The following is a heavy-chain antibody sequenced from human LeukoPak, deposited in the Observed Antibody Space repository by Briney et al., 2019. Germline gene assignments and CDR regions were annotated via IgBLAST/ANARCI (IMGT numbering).Heavy chain of an antibody. CDR3: AKGPIRQEVVVTTFDY. CDR2: ISGDGGST. Sequence: GGSLRLSCAASGFIFDDYAMNWVRQAPGKGLEWVSLISGDGGSTYYADSVKGRFTISRDNSKNSLYLQMNSLSTEDTALYYCAKGPIRQEVVVTTFDYWGQGTLVTVSS. CDR1: GFIFDDYA. V-gene: IGHV3-43*02. D-gene: IGHD2-21*02. J-gene: IGHJ4*02.